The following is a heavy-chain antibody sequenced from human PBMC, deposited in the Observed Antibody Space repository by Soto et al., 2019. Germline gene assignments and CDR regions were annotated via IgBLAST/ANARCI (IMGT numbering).Heavy chain of an antibody. D-gene: IGHD3-9*01. V-gene: IGHV3-15*07. J-gene: IGHJ6*02. CDR3: TTEGDFDWSYGMDV. Sequence: PGRSLRLHCAASGFTFSNAWMNWVRQAPGKGLEWVGRIKSKTDGGTTDYAAPVKGRFTISRDDSKNTLYLQMNSLKTEDTAVYYCTTEGDFDWSYGMDVWGQGTTVTVSS. CDR2: IKSKTDGGTT. CDR1: GFTFSNAW.